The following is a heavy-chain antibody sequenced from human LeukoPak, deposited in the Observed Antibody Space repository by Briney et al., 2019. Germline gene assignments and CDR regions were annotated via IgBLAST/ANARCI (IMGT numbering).Heavy chain of an antibody. CDR3: VRVVRSSGGNYPFSDF. J-gene: IGHJ4*02. V-gene: IGHV3-48*03. D-gene: IGHD4-23*01. Sequence: GGSLRLSCAASGFIFSNYEMNWVRQAPGKGLEWVSYINSVGATIYYADSVKGRFTISRDNAKSSLYLQMNSLRAEDTADYYCVRVVRSSGGNYPFSDFWGQGTLVTVSS. CDR1: GFIFSNYE. CDR2: INSVGATI.